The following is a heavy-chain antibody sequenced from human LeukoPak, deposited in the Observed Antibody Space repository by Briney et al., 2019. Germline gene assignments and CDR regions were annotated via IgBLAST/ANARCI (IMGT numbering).Heavy chain of an antibody. CDR2: ISSSSSYI. Sequence: PGGSLRLSCAASGFNFGEFWMAWVRQTPGKGLEWVSSISSSSSYIYYADSVKGRFTISRDNAKNSLYLQMNNLRAEDTAVYYCARTYYGGKPHIDYWGQGTLVTVSS. D-gene: IGHD4-23*01. V-gene: IGHV3-21*01. CDR3: ARTYYGGKPHIDY. J-gene: IGHJ4*02. CDR1: GFNFGEFW.